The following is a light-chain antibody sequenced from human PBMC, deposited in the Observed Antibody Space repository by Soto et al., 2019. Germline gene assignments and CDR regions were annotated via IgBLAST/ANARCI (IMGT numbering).Light chain of an antibody. CDR2: GAS. CDR1: QRVSSSH. J-gene: IGKJ1*01. Sequence: EIVLTQSPGTLSLSPGERVTLSCRTSQRVSSSHLAWYQQKPGLPPRLLISGASTGATGGPATFSGSGSGTESTLTINSLQPEDFALYYCQQYNKLPWTVGQGPKVDIK. CDR3: QQYNKLPWT. V-gene: IGKV3-15*01.